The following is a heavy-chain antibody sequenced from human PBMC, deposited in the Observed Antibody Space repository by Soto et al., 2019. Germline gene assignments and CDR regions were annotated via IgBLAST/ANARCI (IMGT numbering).Heavy chain of an antibody. D-gene: IGHD3-10*01. V-gene: IGHV3-30*18. CDR2: ILYDGSDK. Sequence: QVQLVESGGGVVQPGRSLRLSCAASGFTFSNYGMHWVRQAPGKGLEWVAFILYDGSDKYFADSVKRRFNISRDNSKNTMELQINGLRAEDTAVYYCAKDRIVMIRGVMNFFGMDVWGQGTTVTVSS. CDR1: GFTFSNYG. CDR3: AKDRIVMIRGVMNFFGMDV. J-gene: IGHJ6*02.